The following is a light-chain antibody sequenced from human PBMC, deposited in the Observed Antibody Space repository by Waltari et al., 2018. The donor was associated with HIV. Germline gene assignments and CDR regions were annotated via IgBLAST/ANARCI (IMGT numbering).Light chain of an antibody. CDR3: QQYYNIPWT. CDR2: WAS. J-gene: IGKJ1*01. Sequence: IVMTQSPDSLAVSLGERATIHCKSSHNILYYSNNKNYLAWYQQKPGQPPNLLISWASTRESGVPDRFSGSGSGTDFTLTITSLQAEDVAVYYCQQYYNIPWTFGHGTKVEIK. V-gene: IGKV4-1*01. CDR1: HNILYYSNNKNY.